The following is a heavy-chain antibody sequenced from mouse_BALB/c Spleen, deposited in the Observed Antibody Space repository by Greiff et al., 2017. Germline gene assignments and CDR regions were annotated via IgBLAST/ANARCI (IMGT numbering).Heavy chain of an antibody. Sequence: EVHLVESGGGLVKPGGSLKLSCAASGFTFSSYTMSWVRQTPEKRLEWVATISSGGSYTYYPDSVKGRFTISRDNAKNTLYLQMSSLKSEDTAMYYCTRDGGTRDFDYWGQGTTLTVSS. D-gene: IGHD3-3*01. V-gene: IGHV5-6-4*01. CDR2: ISSGGSYT. CDR1: GFTFSSYT. CDR3: TRDGGTRDFDY. J-gene: IGHJ2*01.